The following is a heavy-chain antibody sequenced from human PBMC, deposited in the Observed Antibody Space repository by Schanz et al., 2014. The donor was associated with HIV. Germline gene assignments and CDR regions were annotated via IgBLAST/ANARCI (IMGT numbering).Heavy chain of an antibody. V-gene: IGHV1-69*01. CDR2: IIPNFATA. J-gene: IGHJ6*02. CDR3: AREPSFSGLDV. Sequence: QVQLVQSGAEVKKPGSSVKVSCKASGGTFSRYAISWVRQPPGQGLEWMGGIIPNFATASYAQKFQGRVTITADESTTTAYMELSSLRSEDTAMYYCAREPSFSGLDVWGQGTTVIVSS. D-gene: IGHD6-6*01. CDR1: GGTFSRYA.